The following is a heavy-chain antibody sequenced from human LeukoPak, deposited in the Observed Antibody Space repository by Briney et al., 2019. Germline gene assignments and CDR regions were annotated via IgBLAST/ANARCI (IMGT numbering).Heavy chain of an antibody. CDR1: GGSISSYY. V-gene: IGHV4-59*08. Sequence: SETLSLTCTVSGGSISSYYWSWIRQPPGKGPEWIGYIYYSGSTNYNPSLKSRVTISVDTSKNQFSLKLSSVTAADTAVYYCARRGVGYCSGGSCYSQFDPWGQGTLVTVSS. J-gene: IGHJ5*02. D-gene: IGHD2-15*01. CDR2: IYYSGST. CDR3: ARRGVGYCSGGSCYSQFDP.